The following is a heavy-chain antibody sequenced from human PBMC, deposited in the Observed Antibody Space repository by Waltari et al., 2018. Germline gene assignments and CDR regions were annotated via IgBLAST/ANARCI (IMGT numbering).Heavy chain of an antibody. D-gene: IGHD2-15*01. CDR2: INAGNGNT. CDR3: ARGYCSGGSCYVWNWFDP. CDR1: GYTFTSYA. V-gene: IGHV1-3*01. J-gene: IGHJ5*02. Sequence: QVQLVQSGAEVKKPGASVKVSCKASGYTFTSYAMHWVRQAPGQRLEWMGWINAGNGNTKYSQKCQGRVTITRDTSASTAYMELSSLRSEDTAVYYCARGYCSGGSCYVWNWFDPWGQGTLVTVSS.